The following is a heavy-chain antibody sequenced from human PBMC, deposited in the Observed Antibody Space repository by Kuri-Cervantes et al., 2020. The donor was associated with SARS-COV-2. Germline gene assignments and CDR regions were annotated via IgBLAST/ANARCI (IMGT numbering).Heavy chain of an antibody. V-gene: IGHV4-59*08. J-gene: IGHJ4*02. CDR2: IYYTGST. Sequence: SETLSLTCTVSGGSISSYYWSWIRQPPGKGLEWIGYIYYTGSTNYNPSLKSRVTISVDTSKNQFSLKLSSVTAAGTAVYYCARQGWDDYGDYEDYWGQGTLVTVSS. CDR3: ARQGWDDYGDYEDY. CDR1: GGSISSYY. D-gene: IGHD4-17*01.